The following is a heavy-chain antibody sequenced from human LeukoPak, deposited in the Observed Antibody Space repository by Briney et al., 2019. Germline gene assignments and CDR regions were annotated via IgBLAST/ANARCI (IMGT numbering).Heavy chain of an antibody. Sequence: PGESLKISCKGSGYSFTSYWIGWVRQMPGKGLEWMGIIYPGDSDTRYSPSFQGQVTISADKSISTAYLQWSSLKASDTAMYYCARHVTAAGNTYYYMDVWGKGTTVTVSS. CDR3: ARHVTAAGNTYYYMDV. D-gene: IGHD6-13*01. CDR2: IYPGDSDT. J-gene: IGHJ6*03. V-gene: IGHV5-51*01. CDR1: GYSFTSYW.